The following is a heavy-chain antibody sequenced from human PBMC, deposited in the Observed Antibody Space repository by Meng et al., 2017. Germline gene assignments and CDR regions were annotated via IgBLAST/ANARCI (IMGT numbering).Heavy chain of an antibody. CDR1: GGSISSGSYY. J-gene: IGHJ4*02. CDR3: ARDTRYGSGSYVDY. V-gene: IGHV4-61*02. Sequence: LRLSCTVSGGSISSGSYYWSWIRQPAGKGLEWIGRIYTSGSTNYNPPLKSRVTISVDTSKNQFSLKLSSVTAADTAAYYCARDTRYGSGSYVDYWGQGTLVTVSS. D-gene: IGHD3-10*01. CDR2: IYTSGST.